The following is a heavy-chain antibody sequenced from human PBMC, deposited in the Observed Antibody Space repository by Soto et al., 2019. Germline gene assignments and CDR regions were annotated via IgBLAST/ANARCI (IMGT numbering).Heavy chain of an antibody. D-gene: IGHD4-4*01. CDR1: GFTFSGYW. CDR3: ARAPYSNAWYRFDL. V-gene: IGHV3-7*03. Sequence: GGSLRLSCEASGFTFSGYWMSWVRQAPGKGLEWVADIKHDGSVQYYVDSVKGRFTISRGNAKKLLYLQMNGLRAEDTALYYCARAPYSNAWYRFDLWGQGTLVTVSS. CDR2: IKHDGSVQ. J-gene: IGHJ4*02.